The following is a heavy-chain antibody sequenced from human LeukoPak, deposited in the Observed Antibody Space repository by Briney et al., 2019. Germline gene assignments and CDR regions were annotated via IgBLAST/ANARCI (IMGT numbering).Heavy chain of an antibody. D-gene: IGHD1-1*01. V-gene: IGHV4-59*01. CDR3: AKKVESKWFDP. J-gene: IGHJ5*02. CDR1: GGSISGYY. CDR2: IYDSGTT. Sequence: SETLSLTCTVSGGSISGYYWSWVRQPPGKGLEWIGYIYDSGTTNYNPSLKSRVTISEDTSKNQFSLKLTSVTTADTAVYYCAKKVESKWFDPWGQGTLVTVSS.